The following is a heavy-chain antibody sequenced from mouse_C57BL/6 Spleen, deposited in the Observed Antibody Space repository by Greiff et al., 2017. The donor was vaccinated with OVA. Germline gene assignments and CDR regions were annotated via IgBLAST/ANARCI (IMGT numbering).Heavy chain of an antibody. J-gene: IGHJ4*01. V-gene: IGHV6-3*01. CDR2: IRLKSDNYAT. Sequence: EVKVEESGGGLVQPGGSMKLSCVASGFTFSNYWMNWVRQSPEKGLEWVAQIRLKSDNYATHYAESVKGRFTISRDDSKSSVYLQMNNLRAEDTGIYYCTGGIPFYAMDYWGQGTSVTVSS. CDR1: GFTFSNYW. CDR3: TGGIPFYAMDY.